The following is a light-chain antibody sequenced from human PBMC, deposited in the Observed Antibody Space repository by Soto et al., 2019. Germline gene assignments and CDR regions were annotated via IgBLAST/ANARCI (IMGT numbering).Light chain of an antibody. CDR3: QHYVSSPLT. CDR1: QILSGTY. CDR2: AAS. J-gene: IGKJ4*01. Sequence: DIVLTQSPDTLSLSPGESATLSCRASQILSGTYLAWYQQKPGQSPRLLISAASSRATGVPDRFSGSGSGTDFTLTISRLEPEDFAVYYCQHYVSSPLTFGGGTKLEIK. V-gene: IGKV3-20*01.